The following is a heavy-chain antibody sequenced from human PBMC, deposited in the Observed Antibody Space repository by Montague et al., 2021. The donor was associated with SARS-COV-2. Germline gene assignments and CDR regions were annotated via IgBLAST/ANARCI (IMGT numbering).Heavy chain of an antibody. Sequence: SETLSLTCTVSGGSVSSGTYYWGWIRQPPGKRLEWIGSIYYSGNSDYXPSLKSRATIFVDTSKNQFSLQLSSVTAADTAVYYCGRPQPYYELLTGNAFDVWGQGTMVTVSS. J-gene: IGHJ3*01. CDR3: GRPQPYYELLTGNAFDV. V-gene: IGHV4-39*01. D-gene: IGHD3-9*01. CDR1: GGSVSSGTYY. CDR2: IYYSGNS.